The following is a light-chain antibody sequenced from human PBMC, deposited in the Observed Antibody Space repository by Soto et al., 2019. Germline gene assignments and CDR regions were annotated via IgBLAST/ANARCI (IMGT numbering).Light chain of an antibody. CDR1: SGSIASNY. CDR2: EDN. V-gene: IGLV6-57*04. CDR3: QSYHSGNVV. J-gene: IGLJ2*01. Sequence: NFILTQPHSVSESPGKTVTISCTRSSGSIASNYVQWYQQRPGSAPTTVIYEDNERPSGVPDRFSGSIDSSSNSASLTISGLKTDDEADYYCQSYHSGNVVFGGGTKVTVL.